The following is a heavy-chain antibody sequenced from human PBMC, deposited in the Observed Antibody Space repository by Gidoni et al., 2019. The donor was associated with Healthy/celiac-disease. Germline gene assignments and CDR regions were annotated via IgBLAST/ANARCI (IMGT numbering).Heavy chain of an antibody. CDR3: ARGLGTYEGNWFDP. D-gene: IGHD1-26*01. CDR2: IYYSGST. V-gene: IGHV4-39*07. Sequence: QPQLQESGPGLVKPSETLSLTCTVSGGSISRSTYYWGWIRQPPGKGLEWIGSIYYSGSTYYNPSLKSRLTISVDTSKNQFSLKLTSVTAADTAVYYCARGLGTYEGNWFDPWGQGTLVTVSS. J-gene: IGHJ5*02. CDR1: GGSISRSTYY.